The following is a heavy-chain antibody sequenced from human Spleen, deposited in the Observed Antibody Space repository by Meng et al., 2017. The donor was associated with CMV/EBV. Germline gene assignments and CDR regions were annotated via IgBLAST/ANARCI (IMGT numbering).Heavy chain of an antibody. CDR3: ARGGTIFGVVKVPGGAFDI. Sequence: GSLKISFAASGFTFSSYWMSWVRQAPGKGLEWVANIKQDGSEKYYVDSVKGRFTISRDNAKNSLHLQMNSLRAEDTAVYYCARGGTIFGVVKVPGGAFDIWGQGTMVTVSS. CDR1: GFTFSSYW. D-gene: IGHD3-3*01. CDR2: IKQDGSEK. J-gene: IGHJ3*02. V-gene: IGHV3-7*01.